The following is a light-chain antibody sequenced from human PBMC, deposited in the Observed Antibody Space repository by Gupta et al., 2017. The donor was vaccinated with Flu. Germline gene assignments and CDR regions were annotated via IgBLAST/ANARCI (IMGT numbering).Light chain of an antibody. Sequence: QSVLTQPPSVSAAPGQKVTISCSGGPSNIGRNYASWYQHLPGTAPRLLIYGNNKLPSGVPGRFSGSKSDTSATLVITGLQTGDEADYYCAIWDSSLNSLVFGGGTKVTVI. CDR3: AIWDSSLNSLV. CDR2: GNN. V-gene: IGLV1-51*01. CDR1: PSNIGRNY. J-gene: IGLJ2*01.